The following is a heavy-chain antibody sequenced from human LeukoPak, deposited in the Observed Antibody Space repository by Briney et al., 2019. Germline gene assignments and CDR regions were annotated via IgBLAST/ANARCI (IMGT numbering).Heavy chain of an antibody. CDR3: ASKIRDYSSGAYYLDS. CDR2: IILVFDSA. V-gene: IGHV1-69*05. CDR1: GGTFNNYA. Sequence: ASVKVSCKASGGTFNNYAINWVRQAPGQGLEWMGGIILVFDSANYAQRFQGRVTISTDESRTTFYMEVNRLTSEDTAIYYCASKIRDYSSGAYYLDSWGQGTLVSVSS. J-gene: IGHJ4*02. D-gene: IGHD3-10*01.